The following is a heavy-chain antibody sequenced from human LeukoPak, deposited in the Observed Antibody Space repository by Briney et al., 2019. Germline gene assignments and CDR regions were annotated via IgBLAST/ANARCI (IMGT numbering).Heavy chain of an antibody. V-gene: IGHV3-23*01. D-gene: IGHD3-16*01. CDR2: LRGDGET. J-gene: IGHJ4*02. CDR3: AKASWVSSADAVL. Sequence: GGSLRLSCAASGFTCSSDNMNRVRQAPGKGLEWVSSLRGDGETFYTDSVKGRFTLSRDHSRNTVYLQLSNLRVEDTAVYYCAKASWVSSADAVLWGQGTLVTVS. CDR1: GFTCSSDN.